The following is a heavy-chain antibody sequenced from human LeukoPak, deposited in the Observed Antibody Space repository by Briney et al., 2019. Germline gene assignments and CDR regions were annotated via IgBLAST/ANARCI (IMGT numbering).Heavy chain of an antibody. CDR2: IYYSGST. CDR3: ARGGRIVVVITTGWFDP. CDR1: GGSISSYY. V-gene: IGHV4-59*12. J-gene: IGHJ5*02. D-gene: IGHD3-22*01. Sequence: SETLSLTCTVSGGSISSYYWSWIRQPPGKGLEWIGYIYYSGSTNYNPSLKSRVTISVDTSKNQFSLKLSSVTAADTAVYYCARGGRIVVVITTGWFDPWGQGTLVTVSS.